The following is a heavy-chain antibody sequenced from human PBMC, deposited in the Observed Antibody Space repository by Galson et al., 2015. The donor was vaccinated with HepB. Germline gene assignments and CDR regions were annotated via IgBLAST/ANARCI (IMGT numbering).Heavy chain of an antibody. D-gene: IGHD3-22*01. Sequence: CAASGFTFSSYGMHWVRQAPGKGLEWVAFIRYDGSNKYYADSVKGRFTISRDNSKNTLYLQMNSLRAEDTAVYYCAKDDSIAGAYYYDSSGYYHPYREFDPWGQGTLVTVSS. V-gene: IGHV3-30*02. CDR3: AKDDSIAGAYYYDSSGYYHPYREFDP. CDR2: IRYDGSNK. J-gene: IGHJ5*02. CDR1: GFTFSSYG.